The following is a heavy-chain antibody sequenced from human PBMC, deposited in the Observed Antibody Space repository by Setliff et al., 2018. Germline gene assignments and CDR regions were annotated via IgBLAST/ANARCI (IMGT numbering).Heavy chain of an antibody. CDR2: INHSASA. D-gene: IGHD3-3*01. CDR3: ARRRGGDYNFWSGYYRWFDP. Sequence: SETLSLTCAASGGSFSDYYWTWIRQPPGKGLEWIAEINHSASANYNPSLKSRVTISVDTSKNQFSLKLSSVTAADTAVYYCARRRGGDYNFWSGYYRWFDPWGQGTLVTVSS. J-gene: IGHJ5*02. CDR1: GGSFSDYY. V-gene: IGHV4-34*01.